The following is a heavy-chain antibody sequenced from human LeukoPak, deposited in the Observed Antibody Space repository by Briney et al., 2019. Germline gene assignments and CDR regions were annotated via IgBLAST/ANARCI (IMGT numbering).Heavy chain of an antibody. Sequence: PGGSLRLSCAASGFAFSNYWMHWVRQAPGKGLMWVSRINSDGSITSYADSVKGRFTISRDNAKNTLYLQMNSLRAEDTAVHYCARAVVVSAIPSDWGQGTLVTVSS. CDR1: GFAFSNYW. CDR2: INSDGSIT. V-gene: IGHV3-74*01. J-gene: IGHJ4*02. CDR3: ARAVVVSAIPSD. D-gene: IGHD2-15*01.